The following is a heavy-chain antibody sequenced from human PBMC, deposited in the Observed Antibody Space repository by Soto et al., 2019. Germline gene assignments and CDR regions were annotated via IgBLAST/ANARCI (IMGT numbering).Heavy chain of an antibody. CDR2: IYDTGISGYTPST. J-gene: IGHJ6*02. V-gene: IGHV4-59*01. CDR1: GGSITSSY. Sequence: QVQLQESGPRLVKPSATLSLTCTVSGGSITSSYWSWIRRPPGKGLEWIAYIYDTGISGYTPSTSYNPSLKSRVTMSVDTSKSQFSLKLTSVTAADTAEYYCARGEDAFFYYGLDVWGQGITVTVSS. CDR3: ARGEDAFFYYGLDV.